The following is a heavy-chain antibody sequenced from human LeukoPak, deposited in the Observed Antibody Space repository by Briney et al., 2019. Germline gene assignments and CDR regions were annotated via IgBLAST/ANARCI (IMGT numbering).Heavy chain of an antibody. V-gene: IGHV3-21*01. J-gene: IGHJ6*03. CDR2: ITSTGTYT. D-gene: IGHD1-26*01. CDR3: ARDPYSGSYGDSYYYYMDV. Sequence: GGSLRLSCAASGFTFSGYNMNWVRQAPGKGLEWVPSITSTGTYTFYADSVKGRFTISRDNAKNSLYLQMNSLRAEDTAIYYCARDPYSGSYGDSYYYYMDVWGKGTTVTISS. CDR1: GFTFSGYN.